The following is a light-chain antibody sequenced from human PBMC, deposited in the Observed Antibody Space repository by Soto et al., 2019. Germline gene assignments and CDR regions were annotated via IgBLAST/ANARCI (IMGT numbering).Light chain of an antibody. J-gene: IGKJ1*01. Sequence: DIQMTQSPSSLSASVGDRVTITCRASQSISRYLNWYQQKPGKAPKLLIYTTSSLQSGVPSRFSGSGSGTDFTLTISSLHPEDFATYYCQQTYSTWTLGQGTKVDIK. CDR1: QSISRY. CDR2: TTS. CDR3: QQTYSTWT. V-gene: IGKV1-39*01.